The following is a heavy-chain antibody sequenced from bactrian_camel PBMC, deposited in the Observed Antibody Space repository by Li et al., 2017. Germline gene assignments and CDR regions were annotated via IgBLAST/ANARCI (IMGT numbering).Heavy chain of an antibody. CDR1: GFAFSGKG. CDR3: AAARSPGMGDHCLKYFYTY. J-gene: IGHJ4*01. CDR2: IHENGGTL. D-gene: IGHD3*01. V-gene: IGHV3S42*01. Sequence: VQLVESGGGLVQPGGSLRLACEASGFAFSGKGMSWVRQAPGKGLEWVAYIHENGGTLSYADSVKGRFVISQDNAKNILNLRMSSLEPDDTAMYYCAAARSPGMGDHCLKYFYTYWGQGTQVTVS.